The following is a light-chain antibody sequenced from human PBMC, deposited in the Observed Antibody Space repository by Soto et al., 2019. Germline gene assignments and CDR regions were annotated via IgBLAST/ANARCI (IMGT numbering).Light chain of an antibody. J-gene: IGKJ2*01. V-gene: IGKV1-5*01. CDR2: AAS. Sequence: DIQMTQSPSTLSASVGDRVTITCRASQSIGSCLAWYQQKPGKAPNLLIYAASSLESGVPSRFSGSGSGTEFTLTISSLQPDDFATYYCQHYNSFPYTFGQGTKLEIK. CDR1: QSIGSC. CDR3: QHYNSFPYT.